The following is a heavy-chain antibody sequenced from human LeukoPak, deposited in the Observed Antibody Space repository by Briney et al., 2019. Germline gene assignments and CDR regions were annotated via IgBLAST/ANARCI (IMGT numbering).Heavy chain of an antibody. Sequence: GASVKVSCKASGYTFTNYYMHWVRQAPGQGLEWMGIINPSAGSTSYAQKLQGRVTMTRDTSASTVYMELSSLKSEDTAVYYCARGHCSSTSCPDYYYYYMDVWGKGTTVTVSS. CDR2: INPSAGST. J-gene: IGHJ6*03. CDR3: ARGHCSSTSCPDYYYYYMDV. CDR1: GYTFTNYY. V-gene: IGHV1-46*04. D-gene: IGHD2-2*01.